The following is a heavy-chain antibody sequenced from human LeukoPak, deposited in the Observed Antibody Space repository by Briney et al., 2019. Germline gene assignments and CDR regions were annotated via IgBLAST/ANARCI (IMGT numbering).Heavy chain of an antibody. CDR2: ISYDGSKK. D-gene: IGHD6-19*01. CDR1: GFTFSSYA. CDR3: ATRSAVAGFYDF. V-gene: IGHV3-30*04. Sequence: GRSLRLSCAASGFTFSSYAMHWVRQAPGKGLEWVAVISYDGSKKYYADSVKGRFTISRDNSKNTLYLQMNSLRAEDTAVYYCATRSAVAGFYDFWGQGTLVTVSS. J-gene: IGHJ4*02.